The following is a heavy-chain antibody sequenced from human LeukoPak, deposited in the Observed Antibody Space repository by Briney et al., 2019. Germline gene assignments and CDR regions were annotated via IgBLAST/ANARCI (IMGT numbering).Heavy chain of an antibody. V-gene: IGHV1-69*01. CDR1: GGTFSSYA. Sequence: SVKVSCKASGGTFSSYAISWVRQAPGQGLEWMGGIIPIFGTANYAQKFQGRVAITPDESTSTAYMELSSMRSEDTAVYYCARDSRGTSGYYYDSSAPLEAFDIWGQGTMVTVSS. J-gene: IGHJ3*02. CDR2: IIPIFGTA. CDR3: ARDSRGTSGYYYDSSAPLEAFDI. D-gene: IGHD3-22*01.